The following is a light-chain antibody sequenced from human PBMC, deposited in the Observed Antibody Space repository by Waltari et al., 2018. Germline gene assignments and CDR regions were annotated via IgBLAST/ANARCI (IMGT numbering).Light chain of an antibody. CDR3: QHYNSYPWT. V-gene: IGKV1-39*01. CDR2: AAS. Sequence: DIQMTQSPSSLSASAGDRVTITCRASQRISNYLNWYQQKPGKAPNLLIYAASSLQSGVPSRFSGSGSGTEFTLTINSLQPEDFATYYCQHYNSYPWTFGQGTKVEIK. J-gene: IGKJ1*01. CDR1: QRISNY.